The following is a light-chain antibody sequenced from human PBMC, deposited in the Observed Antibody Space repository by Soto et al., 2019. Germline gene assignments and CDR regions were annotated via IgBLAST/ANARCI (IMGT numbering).Light chain of an antibody. V-gene: IGLV1-44*01. CDR2: NND. CDR3: ATWDDKLNGVI. Sequence: QSALTQPPSASGTPGQRVTISCSGSSSNIGTNAVNWYQHLPGTAPKLLIYNNDRRPSGVPDRFSGSKSDTSASLAISGLQSEDASDYYCATWDDKLNGVIVGGGTQLTVL. J-gene: IGLJ2*01. CDR1: SSNIGTNA.